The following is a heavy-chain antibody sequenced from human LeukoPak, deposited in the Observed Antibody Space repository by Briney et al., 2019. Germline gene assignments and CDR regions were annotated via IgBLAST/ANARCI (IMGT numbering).Heavy chain of an antibody. CDR3: ASTAKSGSDY. J-gene: IGHJ4*02. D-gene: IGHD3-10*01. CDR2: IYYSGST. CDR1: GGSISSYY. Sequence: PSETLSLICTVSGGSISSYYWSWIRQPPGKGLEWIGYIYYSGSTNYNPSLKSRVTISVDTSKNQFSLKLSSVTAADTAVYYCASTAKSGSDYWGQGTLVTVSS. V-gene: IGHV4-59*01.